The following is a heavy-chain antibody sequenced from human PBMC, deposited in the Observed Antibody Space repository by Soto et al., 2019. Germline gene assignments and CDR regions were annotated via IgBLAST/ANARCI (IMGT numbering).Heavy chain of an antibody. CDR2: ISYDGSNK. J-gene: IGHJ4*02. Sequence: GGSLRLSCAASGFTFSSYGMHWVRQAPGKGLEWVAVISYDGSNKYYADSVKGRFTISRDNSKNTLYLQMNSLRAEDTAVYYCARGHAVAAFFFYFDSWGQGAPVTVSS. V-gene: IGHV3-30*03. CDR1: GFTFSSYG. CDR3: ARGHAVAAFFFYFDS. D-gene: IGHD6-19*01.